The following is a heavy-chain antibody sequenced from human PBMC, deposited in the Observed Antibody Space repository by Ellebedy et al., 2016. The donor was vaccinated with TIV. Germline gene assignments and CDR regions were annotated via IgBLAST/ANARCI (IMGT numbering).Heavy chain of an antibody. CDR1: GGSVGSSVW. J-gene: IGHJ5*02. V-gene: IGHV4/OR15-8*01. CDR3: ARGNDQNWYDP. D-gene: IGHD4-23*01. CDR2: AYYTGSF. Sequence: SETLSLTCVVSGGSVGSSVWWSWVRQPPGKGLEWIGEAYYTGSFNYNPALKSRATISIDESKNQRSLKLTSVTVADTAVYYCARGNDQNWYDPWGHGILVTVSS.